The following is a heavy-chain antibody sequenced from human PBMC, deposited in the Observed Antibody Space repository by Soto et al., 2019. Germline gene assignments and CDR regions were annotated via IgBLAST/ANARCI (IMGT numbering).Heavy chain of an antibody. V-gene: IGHV4-30-4*01. CDR3: ARGGAYGDYGNIDY. CDR1: GGSISSADYY. Sequence: QVQLQESGPGLVKPSQTLSLTCTVSGGSISSADYYWSWIGQPPGKALEWIRYIYYSGTTYYNPSLKGRVIISVDTSKNQFSLKVSYVTAADTAVYYCARGGAYGDYGNIDYWGQGTLVTVSS. D-gene: IGHD4-17*01. CDR2: IYYSGTT. J-gene: IGHJ4*02.